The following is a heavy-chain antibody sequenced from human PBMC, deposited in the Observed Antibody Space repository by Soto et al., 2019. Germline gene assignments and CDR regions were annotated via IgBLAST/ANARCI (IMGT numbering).Heavy chain of an antibody. V-gene: IGHV4-30-2*01. J-gene: IGHJ3*02. CDR3: ASRGPTVTTPHAFDI. Sequence: SETLSLTCAVSGGSISSGGDSRRLVRQPPGKGLEWIGYIYHSGSTYYNPSLKSRVTIPVGRSKNHFSLTLCSVTAADTAVYFCASRGPTVTTPHAFDIWGQGTRVTVSS. CDR2: IYHSGST. D-gene: IGHD4-17*01. CDR1: GGSISSGGDS.